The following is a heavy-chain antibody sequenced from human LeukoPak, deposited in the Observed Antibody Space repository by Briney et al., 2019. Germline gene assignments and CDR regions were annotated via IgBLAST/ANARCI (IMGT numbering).Heavy chain of an antibody. CDR2: IKKDGSET. D-gene: IGHD5-12*01. J-gene: IGHJ4*02. CDR3: ARGRYSGTTYYFDY. Sequence: GGSLRLSCAASGFTFSTSWMSWVRQVPGKGLEWVANIKKDGSETYYVDSVKGRFTISKDNAKNSLYLQMNSLRSEDTAMYYCARGRYSGTTYYFDYWGQGTLVTVSS. V-gene: IGHV3-7*03. CDR1: GFTFSTSW.